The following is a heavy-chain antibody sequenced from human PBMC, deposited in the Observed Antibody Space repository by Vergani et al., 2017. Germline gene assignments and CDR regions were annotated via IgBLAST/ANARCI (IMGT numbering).Heavy chain of an antibody. V-gene: IGHV1-69*01. D-gene: IGHD3-16*01. CDR1: GGTFSSYA. Sequence: QVQLVQSGAAVKKPGSSVKVSCKASGGTFSSYAISWVRQAPGQGLEWMGGIIPIFGTAHYAQKFQGRVTITADESTSTAYMELSSLRSEDTAVYYYARICSRASWGGVNRDYGPLCYWGQGTLVTVSS. J-gene: IGHJ4*02. CDR3: ARICSRASWGGVNRDYGPLCY. CDR2: IIPIFGTA.